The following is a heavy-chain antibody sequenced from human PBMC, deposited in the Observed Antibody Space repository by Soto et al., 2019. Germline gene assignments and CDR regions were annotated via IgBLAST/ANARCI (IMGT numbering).Heavy chain of an antibody. CDR2: ISGSGGST. J-gene: IGHJ4*02. D-gene: IGHD6-19*01. CDR3: AKDGYSSGWSEFDY. Sequence: PGGSLRLSCAASGFTFSSYAMSWVRQAPGKGLEWVSAISGSGGSTYYADSVKGRFTISRYNSKNTLYLQMNSLRAEDTAVYYCAKDGYSSGWSEFDYWGQGTLVTVSS. V-gene: IGHV3-23*01. CDR1: GFTFSSYA.